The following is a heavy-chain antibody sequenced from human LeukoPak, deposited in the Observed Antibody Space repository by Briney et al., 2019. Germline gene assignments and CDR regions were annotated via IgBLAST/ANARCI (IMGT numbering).Heavy chain of an antibody. D-gene: IGHD5-18*01. J-gene: IGHJ4*02. Sequence: SVKVSCKVSGGSFSSFGISWVRQAPGQGLEWMGRIVPFLDITNYAQKFQGRVTITADKSTNTVYMELSSLRSQDTAVYYCATDGLQLWLPFDYWGQGTLVTVSS. V-gene: IGHV1-69*04. CDR1: GGSFSSFG. CDR3: ATDGLQLWLPFDY. CDR2: IVPFLDIT.